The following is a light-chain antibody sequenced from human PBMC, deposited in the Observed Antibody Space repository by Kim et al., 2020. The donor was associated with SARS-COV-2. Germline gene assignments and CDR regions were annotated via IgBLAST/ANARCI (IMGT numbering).Light chain of an antibody. CDR2: ETS. Sequence: SATTSRTGTGSDVGNNNDVSCYQQHPGNPPNLMIYETSKRPSGLPDRFSASKTGTTAPLTVSGLQAEDEADYYCCSSAGSNNLVFGGGTQLTVL. CDR1: GSDVGNNND. J-gene: IGLJ2*01. V-gene: IGLV2-8*01. CDR3: CSSAGSNNLV.